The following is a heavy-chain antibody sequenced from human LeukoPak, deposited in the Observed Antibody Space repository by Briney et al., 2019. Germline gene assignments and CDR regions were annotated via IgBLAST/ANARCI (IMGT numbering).Heavy chain of an antibody. D-gene: IGHD6-19*01. Sequence: ASETLSLTCTVSGGSISSGSYYWSWIRQPAGKGLEWIGRIYTSGSTNYNPSLKSRVTISVDTSKNHFSLKLSSVTAADTAVYYCARDEQWLAHDAFDIWGQGTMVTVSS. CDR2: IYTSGST. V-gene: IGHV4-61*02. J-gene: IGHJ3*02. CDR3: ARDEQWLAHDAFDI. CDR1: GGSISSGSYY.